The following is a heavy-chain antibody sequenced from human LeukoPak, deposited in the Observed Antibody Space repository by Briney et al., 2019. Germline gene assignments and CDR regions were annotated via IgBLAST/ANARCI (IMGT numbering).Heavy chain of an antibody. D-gene: IGHD1-26*01. CDR2: ISSSGSTI. CDR1: GFTFSDYY. Sequence: PGGSLRLSCAASGFTFSDYYMSWIRQAPGKGLEWVSYISSSGSTIYYADSVKGRFTISRDNAKNSLYLQMNSLRAEDTAVYYCARDHRSGSYSDNWFDPWGQGTLVTVSS. J-gene: IGHJ5*02. V-gene: IGHV3-11*01. CDR3: ARDHRSGSYSDNWFDP.